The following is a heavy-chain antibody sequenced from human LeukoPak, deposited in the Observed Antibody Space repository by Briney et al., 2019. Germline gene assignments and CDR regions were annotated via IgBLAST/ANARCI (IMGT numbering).Heavy chain of an antibody. D-gene: IGHD4-11*01. CDR2: IYYSGST. CDR1: GGSINSGAYY. Sequence: SETLSLTCTVSGGSINSGAYYWSWLRPHPGKGLEGIGYIYYSGSTYYNPSLKWRVTISVDTSKNHFTLTLSSVTAAATAASYCANCGHYSFDYWGQGTLVTVSS. CDR3: ANCGHYSFDY. V-gene: IGHV4-31*03. J-gene: IGHJ4*02.